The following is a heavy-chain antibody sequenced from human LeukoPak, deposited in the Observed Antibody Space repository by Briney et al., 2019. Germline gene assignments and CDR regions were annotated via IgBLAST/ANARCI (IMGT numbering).Heavy chain of an antibody. CDR2: INAGNGNT. CDR3: ARLGRGSGWYYHY. Sequence: ASVKVSCTASGYTFTSYAMHWVRQAPGQRLEWMGWINAGNGNTKYSQKFQGRVTITRDTSASTAYMDLSSLRSEDTAVYYCARLGRGSGWYYHYWGQGTLVTVSS. J-gene: IGHJ4*02. D-gene: IGHD6-19*01. V-gene: IGHV1-3*01. CDR1: GYTFTSYA.